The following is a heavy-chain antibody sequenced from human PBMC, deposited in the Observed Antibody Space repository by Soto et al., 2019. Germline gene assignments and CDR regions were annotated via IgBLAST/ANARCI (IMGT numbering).Heavy chain of an antibody. CDR2: INPNSGGT. CDR3: ARNPGKGVIVPFDY. J-gene: IGHJ4*02. CDR1: GYIFTDYY. D-gene: IGHD3-10*01. Sequence: ASVKVSCKASGYIFTDYYMHWVRQAPGQELGWMGRINPNSGGTNYAQKLQGRVTMTTDTSTSTAYMELRSLRSDDTAVYYCARNPGKGVIVPFDYWGQGTLVTVSS. V-gene: IGHV1-2*06.